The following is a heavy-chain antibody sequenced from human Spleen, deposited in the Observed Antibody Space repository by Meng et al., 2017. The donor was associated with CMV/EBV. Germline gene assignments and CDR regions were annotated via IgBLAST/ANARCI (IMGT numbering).Heavy chain of an antibody. D-gene: IGHD3-9*01. J-gene: IGHJ6*02. Sequence: SETLSLTCTVSGASIRSGDYFWSWIRQAPGKGLEWIGYIYYSGTTYYNPSLKSRLSISVDTSTNQFSLSLTSVTAADTAVYYCARDLYYDILTGYSTRGGLDVWGQGTTVTVSS. CDR2: IYYSGTT. CDR1: GASIRSGDYF. CDR3: ARDLYYDILTGYSTRGGLDV. V-gene: IGHV4-30-4*08.